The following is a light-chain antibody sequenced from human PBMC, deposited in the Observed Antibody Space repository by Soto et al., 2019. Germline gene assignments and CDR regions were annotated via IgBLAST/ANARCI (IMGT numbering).Light chain of an antibody. Sequence: QSVLTQPASVSGSPRQSITISCTGASSDVGGYTYVSWYQQHPGKAPKLMIYEVNNRPSGVSHRFSGSKSGNMASLTISGLQAEDEADYYCSSYTSSSTLYVFGTGTKLTVL. CDR1: SSDVGGYTY. CDR3: SSYTSSSTLYV. J-gene: IGLJ1*01. V-gene: IGLV2-14*01. CDR2: EVN.